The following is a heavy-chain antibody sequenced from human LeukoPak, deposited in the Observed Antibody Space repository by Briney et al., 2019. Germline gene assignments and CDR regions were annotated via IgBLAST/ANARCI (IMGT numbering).Heavy chain of an antibody. CDR3: ARGMVVAAIFDY. Sequence: PGGSLRLSCAASGFTFSSYEMNWVRQAPGKGLEWVSYISSSGSTIYYADSVKGRFNISRDNAKNSLYLQMNSLRAGDTAVYYCARGMVVAAIFDYWGEGGLVTVSS. D-gene: IGHD2-15*01. J-gene: IGHJ4*02. CDR2: ISSSGSTI. CDR1: GFTFSSYE. V-gene: IGHV3-48*03.